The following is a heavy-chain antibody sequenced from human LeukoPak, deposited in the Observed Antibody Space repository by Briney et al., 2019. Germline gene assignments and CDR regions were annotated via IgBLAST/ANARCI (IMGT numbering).Heavy chain of an antibody. Sequence: PGRSLRLSCAASGFTFSSYAMHWVRQAPGKGLEWVAVISYDGSNKYYADSVKGRFTISRDNSKNTLYLQMNSLRAEDTAVYYCARVQHYYDSSGYSIDYWGQGTLVTVSS. J-gene: IGHJ4*02. CDR1: GFTFSSYA. CDR2: ISYDGSNK. CDR3: ARVQHYYDSSGYSIDY. D-gene: IGHD3-22*01. V-gene: IGHV3-30*14.